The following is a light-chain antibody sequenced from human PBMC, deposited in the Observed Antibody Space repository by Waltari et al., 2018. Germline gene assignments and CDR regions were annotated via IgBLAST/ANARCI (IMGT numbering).Light chain of an antibody. Sequence: EIVMTQSPVTLSVSPGERATLPCRASQRINSNLAWYQQKPGQAPRLLIYGASTRATGIPARFAGTGSGTEFTLTISSLQSEDFAVYYCQQYNNWPRTFGQGTKVEIK. CDR2: GAS. J-gene: IGKJ1*01. CDR3: QQYNNWPRT. CDR1: QRINSN. V-gene: IGKV3-15*01.